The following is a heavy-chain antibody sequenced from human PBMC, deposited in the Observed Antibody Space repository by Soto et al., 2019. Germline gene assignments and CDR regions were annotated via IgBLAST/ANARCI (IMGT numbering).Heavy chain of an antibody. CDR2: IDPTDSYT. CDR1: GYNFTTYW. CDR3: ARLPRFSSDIDP. J-gene: IGHJ5*02. D-gene: IGHD6-19*01. V-gene: IGHV5-10-1*01. Sequence: PGESLKISCQVSGYNFTTYWIIWVRQMPGKGLEWMGKIDPTDSYTNYNPSFQGHVTISTDKSINTAYVQWSGLKPSDTATYYCARLPRFSSDIDPWGQGTQVTVSS.